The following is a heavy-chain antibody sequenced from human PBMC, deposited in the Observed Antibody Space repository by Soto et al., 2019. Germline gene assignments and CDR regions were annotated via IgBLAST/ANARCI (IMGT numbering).Heavy chain of an antibody. CDR3: AAGGVTSVAQFDY. CDR2: IGAAGDT. J-gene: IGHJ4*02. V-gene: IGHV3-13*01. Sequence: EVQLVESGGGLVQPGGSLRLSCAASGFTFSNYAMHWVRQPTGKGLGWASGIGAAGDTYYPGSVKGRFTISRENAKNSLYLQINSLRAGDTAVYYCAAGGVTSVAQFDYWGQGTLVTVSS. CDR1: GFTFSNYA. D-gene: IGHD3-16*01.